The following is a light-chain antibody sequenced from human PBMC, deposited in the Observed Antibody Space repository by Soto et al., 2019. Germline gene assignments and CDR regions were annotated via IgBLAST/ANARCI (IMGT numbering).Light chain of an antibody. Sequence: EIVLTQSPGTLSLSPGERATLSCWASQSVSSNLVWYQQKPGQAPRLLIYGASIRATGIPDRFSGSGFGRGFTLTISRLEPEDFALYYCQQYGNSPVTFGQGTKLEIK. CDR3: QQYGNSPVT. CDR1: QSVSSN. CDR2: GAS. J-gene: IGKJ2*01. V-gene: IGKV3-20*01.